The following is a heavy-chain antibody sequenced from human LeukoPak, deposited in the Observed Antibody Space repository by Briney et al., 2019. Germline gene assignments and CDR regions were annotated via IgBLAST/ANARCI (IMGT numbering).Heavy chain of an antibody. CDR1: GYAFTSCG. D-gene: IGHD3-16*02. CDR2: ISAYNGNT. V-gene: IGHV1-18*01. J-gene: IGHJ4*02. Sequence: ASVKVSCKASGYAFTSCGISWVRQAPGQGLEWMGWISAYNGNTNYAQKLQGRVTMTTDTSTSTAYMELRSLRSDDTAVYYCARGIVKAYYFDYWGQGTLVTVSS. CDR3: ARGIVKAYYFDY.